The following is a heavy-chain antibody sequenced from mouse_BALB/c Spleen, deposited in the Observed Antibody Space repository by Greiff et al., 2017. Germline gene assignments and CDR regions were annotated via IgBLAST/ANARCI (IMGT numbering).Heavy chain of an antibody. Sequence: EAQLQQSGAELVRSGASVKLSCTASGFNIKDYYMHWVKQRPEQGLEWIGWIDPENGDTEYAPKFQGKATMTADTSSNTAYLQLSSLTSEDTAVYYCNADYYGSSSFDYWGQGTTLTVSS. D-gene: IGHD1-1*01. CDR1: GFNIKDYY. CDR3: NADYYGSSSFDY. CDR2: IDPENGDT. V-gene: IGHV14-4*02. J-gene: IGHJ2*01.